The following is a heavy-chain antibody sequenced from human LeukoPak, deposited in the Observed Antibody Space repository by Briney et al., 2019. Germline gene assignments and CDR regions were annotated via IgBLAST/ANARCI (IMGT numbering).Heavy chain of an antibody. J-gene: IGHJ5*02. CDR2: IYYSGST. Sequence: SETLSLTCTVSGVSISSSNYYWGWIRQSPGKGLEWIGSIYYSGSTYYNPSLKSRVTISVDTSENQFSLRLSSVTAADTAVYYCARAGVRGRLSNWFDPWGQGTLVTVSS. D-gene: IGHD3-10*01. CDR3: ARAGVRGRLSNWFDP. V-gene: IGHV4-39*07. CDR1: GVSISSSNYY.